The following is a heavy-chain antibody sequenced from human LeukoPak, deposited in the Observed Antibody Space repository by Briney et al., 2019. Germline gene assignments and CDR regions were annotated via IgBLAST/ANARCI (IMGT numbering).Heavy chain of an antibody. CDR1: GFTVSSCY. V-gene: IGHV3-23*01. CDR3: ANPQNIVIGY. Sequence: GGSLRLSCAASGFTVSSCYMSWVRQAPGKGLEWVSAISGSGGSTYYADSVKGRFTISRDNSKNTLYLQMNSLRAEDTAVYYCANPQNIVIGYWGQGTLVTVSS. CDR2: ISGSGGST. J-gene: IGHJ4*02. D-gene: IGHD2/OR15-2a*01.